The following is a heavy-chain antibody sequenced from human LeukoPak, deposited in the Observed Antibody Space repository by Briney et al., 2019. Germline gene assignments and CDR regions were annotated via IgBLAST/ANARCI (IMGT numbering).Heavy chain of an antibody. Sequence: ASVKVSCKASGYTFTSYYMHWVRQAPGQGLEWMGWINPNSGGTNYAQKFQGRVTMTRDTSISTAYMELSRLRSDDTAVYYCARVIVVVPAAAGEAFDIWGQGTMVTVSS. V-gene: IGHV1-2*02. J-gene: IGHJ3*02. D-gene: IGHD2-2*01. CDR1: GYTFTSYY. CDR3: ARVIVVVPAAAGEAFDI. CDR2: INPNSGGT.